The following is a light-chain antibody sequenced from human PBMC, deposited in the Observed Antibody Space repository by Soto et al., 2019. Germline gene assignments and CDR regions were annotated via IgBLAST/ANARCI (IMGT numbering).Light chain of an antibody. J-gene: IGKJ1*01. V-gene: IGKV1-39*01. CDR3: QQSYSTPPT. CDR1: QSIGRN. Sequence: DIQMTQSPSSVSASVGDRITITCRASQSIGRNLNWYQQKPGKAPTLLMFTSSNLQSGVPSRFSGSGSGTDFILTISSLQPEDFATYYCQQSYSTPPTFGQGTKVDIK. CDR2: TSS.